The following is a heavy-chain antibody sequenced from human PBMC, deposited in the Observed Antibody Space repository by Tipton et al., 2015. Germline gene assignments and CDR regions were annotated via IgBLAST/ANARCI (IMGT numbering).Heavy chain of an antibody. CDR2: IQYSGST. D-gene: IGHD3-3*01. V-gene: IGHV4-59*08. Sequence: TLSLTCSVSSDPISKYYWSWIRQPPGKELEWIGYIQYSGSTNYNPSLKSRVTISVDTSKNQFSLKLSSVTAADTAVYYCARTYDFTAYSPVGCWGQGTLVTVSS. J-gene: IGHJ4*02. CDR1: SDPISKYY. CDR3: ARTYDFTAYSPVGC.